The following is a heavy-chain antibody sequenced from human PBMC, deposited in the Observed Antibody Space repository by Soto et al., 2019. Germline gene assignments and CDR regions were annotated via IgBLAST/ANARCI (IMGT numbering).Heavy chain of an antibody. J-gene: IGHJ5*02. CDR2: MNPNSGNT. D-gene: IGHD4-17*01. CDR3: ARGVKYGAYSRWFDP. CDR1: GYTFTSYD. V-gene: IGHV1-8*01. Sequence: QVQLVQSGAEVKKPGASVKVSCKASGYTFTSYDINWVRQATGQGLEYLGWMNPNSGNTGYVQKFQGRVTMTWDSSITTAYMELSSLRSEDTAVYFCARGVKYGAYSRWFDPWGHGTLVTVSS.